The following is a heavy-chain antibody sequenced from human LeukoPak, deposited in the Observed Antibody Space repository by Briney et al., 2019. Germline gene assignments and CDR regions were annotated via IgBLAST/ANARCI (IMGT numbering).Heavy chain of an antibody. CDR2: IWYDGSNK. J-gene: IGHJ4*02. V-gene: IGHV3-33*06. CDR3: AKLPSGGTGTALIDY. Sequence: GGSLRLSCAASGFTCSSYGMHWVRQAPGKGLEWVAVIWYDGSNKYYADSVKGRFTISRDNSKNTLYLQMNSLRAEDTAVYYCAKLPSGGTGTALIDYWGQGTLVTVSS. D-gene: IGHD1-1*01. CDR1: GFTCSSYG.